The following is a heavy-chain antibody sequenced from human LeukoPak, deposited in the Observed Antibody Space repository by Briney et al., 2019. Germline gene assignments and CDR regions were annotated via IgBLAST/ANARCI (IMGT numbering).Heavy chain of an antibody. CDR3: AGRGIAVAGGFDY. CDR1: GGSISSSSYF. CDR2: IYYSGST. V-gene: IGHV4-39*01. D-gene: IGHD6-19*01. Sequence: PSETLSLTCAVSGGSISSSSYFWGWIRQPPGKGLGWIGSIYYSGSTYYNPSLKSRVTISVDTSKNQFSLKLSSVTAADTAVYYCAGRGIAVAGGFDYWGQGTLVTVSS. J-gene: IGHJ4*02.